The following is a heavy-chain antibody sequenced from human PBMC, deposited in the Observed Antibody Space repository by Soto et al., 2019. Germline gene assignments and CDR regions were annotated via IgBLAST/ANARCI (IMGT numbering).Heavy chain of an antibody. D-gene: IGHD3-22*01. CDR3: ARGLIYDSSGYYFDY. CDR2: INPSGGST. V-gene: IGHV1-46*01. Sequence: GASVKVSCKASGYTFTSYYMHWVRQAPGQGLEWMGIINPSGGSTRYAQKFQGRVTMTRDTSTSTVYMELSSLRSEDTVVYYCARGLIYDSSGYYFDYWGQGTLVTVSS. CDR1: GYTFTSYY. J-gene: IGHJ4*02.